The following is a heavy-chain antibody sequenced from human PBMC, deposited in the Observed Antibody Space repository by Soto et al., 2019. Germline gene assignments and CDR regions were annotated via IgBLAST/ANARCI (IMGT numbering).Heavy chain of an antibody. Sequence: EVQLVESGGGLVQPGRSLRLSCAASGFTFDDYAMHWVRQAPGKGLEWVSGISWNSGSIGYADSMKGRFTISRDNAKNSLYLQMNSLRAEDTALYYCAKDSGYSIRGNFDYWGQGTLVTVSS. CDR1: GFTFDDYA. D-gene: IGHD6-13*01. V-gene: IGHV3-9*01. J-gene: IGHJ4*02. CDR3: AKDSGYSIRGNFDY. CDR2: ISWNSGSI.